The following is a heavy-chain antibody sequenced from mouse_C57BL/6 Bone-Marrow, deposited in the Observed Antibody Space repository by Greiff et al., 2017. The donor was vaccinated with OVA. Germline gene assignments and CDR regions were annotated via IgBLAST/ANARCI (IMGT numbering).Heavy chain of an antibody. D-gene: IGHD1-1*01. Sequence: VQLQQPGAELVRPGSSVKLSCKASGYTFTSYWMHWVKQRPIQGLEWIGNIDPSDSETHYNQKFKDKATLTVDKSSSTAYMQLSSLTSEDSAVYYCARCGGSSYVSVYFDVWGTGTTVTVSS. CDR1: GYTFTSYW. J-gene: IGHJ1*03. CDR2: IDPSDSET. V-gene: IGHV1-52*01. CDR3: ARCGGSSYVSVYFDV.